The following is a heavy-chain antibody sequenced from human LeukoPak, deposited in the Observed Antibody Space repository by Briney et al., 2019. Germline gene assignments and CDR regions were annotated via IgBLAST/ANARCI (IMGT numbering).Heavy chain of an antibody. CDR2: IYTSGST. J-gene: IGHJ4*02. Sequence: SETLSLTCTVSGGSISSYYWSWIRQPPGKGLEWIGRIYTSGSTNYNPSLKSRVTMSVDTSKNQFSLKLSSVTAADTAVYYCAREGWIQLWLLLDYWGQGTLVTVSS. CDR1: GGSISSYY. D-gene: IGHD5-18*01. V-gene: IGHV4-4*07. CDR3: AREGWIQLWLLLDY.